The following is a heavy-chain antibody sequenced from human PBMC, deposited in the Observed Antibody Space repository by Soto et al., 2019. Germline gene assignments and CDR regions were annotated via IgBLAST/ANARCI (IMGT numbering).Heavy chain of an antibody. CDR2: FYYTGSI. V-gene: IGHV4-61*01. Sequence: QVQLQESGPGLVKPSETLSLTCTVSGGSVSSGNYYWSWIRQPPGKGLEWIGYFYYTGSINYNPSLKRRVTIFMDASKHQFALRLSSVTAADTAVYYCARSMFYSGDTNYSPCEYWGQGTLVTASS. J-gene: IGHJ4*02. CDR3: ARSMFYSGDTNYSPCEY. D-gene: IGHD3-10*01. CDR1: GGSVSSGNYY.